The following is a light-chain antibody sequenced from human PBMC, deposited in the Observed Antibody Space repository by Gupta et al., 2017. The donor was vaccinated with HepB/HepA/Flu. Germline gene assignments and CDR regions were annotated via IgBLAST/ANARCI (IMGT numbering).Light chain of an antibody. CDR3: GSHAGTFYV. CDR1: SSDVGAYIR. V-gene: IGLV2-11*01. Sequence: SALTQPRSESGSPGQSVTISCTGTSSDVGAYIRFSWYQQHPGKAPKVIIYGVTKRPSGGPDCFSGSKSGNTASLAISGLQDADEADYYCGSHAGTFYVIGTGTEVTVL. J-gene: IGLJ1*01. CDR2: GVT.